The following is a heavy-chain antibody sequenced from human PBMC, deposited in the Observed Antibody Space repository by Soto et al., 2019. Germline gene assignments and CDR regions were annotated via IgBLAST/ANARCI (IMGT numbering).Heavy chain of an antibody. CDR2: ISWKSDTI. D-gene: IGHD6-6*01. CDR1: GFNFDDYA. J-gene: IGHJ4*02. Sequence: EVQLVESGGGLVQPGRSLRLSCAASGFNFDDYAMHWVRQAPGKGLEWVSGISWKSDTIGYADSVKGRFTISRDNAKNSLYLQMNSLRADDTALYYCAKVSRGESSSPHYFDYWGQGTLVTVSS. V-gene: IGHV3-9*01. CDR3: AKVSRGESSSPHYFDY.